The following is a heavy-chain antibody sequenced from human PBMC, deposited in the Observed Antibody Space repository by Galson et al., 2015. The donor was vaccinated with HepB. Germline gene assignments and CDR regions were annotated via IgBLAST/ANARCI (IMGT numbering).Heavy chain of an antibody. V-gene: IGHV3-33*01. Sequence: SLRLSCAASGFTFSNYGMHWVRQAPGKGLEWVAVIWYNGSNYYYTDSVKGRFTISRDNSKNTLYLQMSSLRVEDTAVYFCARDGVVLAATPGLLSWGQGTLVTVSS. CDR1: GFTFSNYG. D-gene: IGHD2-15*01. CDR3: ARDGVVLAATPGLLS. CDR2: IWYNGSNY. J-gene: IGHJ1*01.